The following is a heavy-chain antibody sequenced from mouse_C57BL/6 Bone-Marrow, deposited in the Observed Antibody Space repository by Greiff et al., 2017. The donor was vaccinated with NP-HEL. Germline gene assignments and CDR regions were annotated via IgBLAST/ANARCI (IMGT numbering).Heavy chain of an antibody. V-gene: IGHV1-15*01. CDR3: TRVRGDWDGDAY. CDR1: GYTFTDYE. CDR2: IDPETGGT. J-gene: IGHJ3*01. D-gene: IGHD4-1*01. Sequence: QVQLKESGAELVRPGASVTLSCKASGYTFTDYEMHWVKQTPVHGLEWIGAIDPETGGTAYNQKFKGKAILTADKSSSTAYMELRSLTSEDSAVYYCTRVRGDWDGDAYWGQGTLVTVSA.